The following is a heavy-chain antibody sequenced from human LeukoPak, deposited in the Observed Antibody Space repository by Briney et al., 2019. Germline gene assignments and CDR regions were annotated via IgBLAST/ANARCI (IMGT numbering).Heavy chain of an antibody. V-gene: IGHV1-8*01. D-gene: IGHD5-18*01. CDR3: ARGPPIRGYRYGYDTGYYYSYSMDV. J-gene: IGHJ6*03. Sequence: ASVKISCKASGYTFTSYDINWVRQATGQGLEWMGWMNPISGNTGHAQKFQGRVTMTRDTSISTAYMELSSLRSEDTAVYYCARGPPIRGYRYGYDTGYYYSYSMDVWGKGTTVTISS. CDR1: GYTFTSYD. CDR2: MNPISGNT.